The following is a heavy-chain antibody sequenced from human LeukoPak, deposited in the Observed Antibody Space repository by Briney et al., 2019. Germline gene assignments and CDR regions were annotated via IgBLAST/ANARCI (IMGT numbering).Heavy chain of an antibody. V-gene: IGHV4-59*01. CDR2: IYYSGST. CDR1: GGSISSYY. D-gene: IGHD5-24*01. Sequence: SETLSLTCTVSGGSISSYYWSWIRQPPGKGLEWIGYIYYSGSTNYNPSFKSRVTISVDTSKNQFSLKLSSVTAADTAVYCCARLGWLQNYYYYYGMDVWGQGTTVTVSS. CDR3: ARLGWLQNYYYYYGMDV. J-gene: IGHJ6*02.